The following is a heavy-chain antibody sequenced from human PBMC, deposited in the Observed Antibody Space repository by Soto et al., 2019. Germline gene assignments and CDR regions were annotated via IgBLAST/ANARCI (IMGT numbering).Heavy chain of an antibody. J-gene: IGHJ4*02. V-gene: IGHV4-59*01. D-gene: IGHD4-17*01. Sequence: QVQLQESGPGLVKPSETLALTCTVSGGSISSYYWSWIRQPPGKGLEWIGYIYYSGSTNYNPSLKTRATISVDTSKNRFSLKRSSVTAADTAVYYFARVYGDYLDYWGQGTLVTVSS. CDR2: IYYSGST. CDR1: GGSISSYY. CDR3: ARVYGDYLDY.